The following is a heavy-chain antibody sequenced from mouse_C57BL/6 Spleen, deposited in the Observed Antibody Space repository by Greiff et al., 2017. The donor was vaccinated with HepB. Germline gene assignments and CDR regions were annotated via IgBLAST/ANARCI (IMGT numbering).Heavy chain of an antibody. D-gene: IGHD1-1*01. J-gene: IGHJ1*03. V-gene: IGHV2-9-1*01. CDR2: IWTGGGT. Sequence: QVQLQQSGPGLVAPSQSLSITCTVSGFSLTSYAISWVRQPPGKGLEWLGVIWTGGGTNYNSALKSRLSISKDNTKSQVFLKMNSLQTDDTARYYCARNYYGSSDVSYWYFDVWGTGTTVTVSS. CDR1: GFSLTSYA. CDR3: ARNYYGSSDVSYWYFDV.